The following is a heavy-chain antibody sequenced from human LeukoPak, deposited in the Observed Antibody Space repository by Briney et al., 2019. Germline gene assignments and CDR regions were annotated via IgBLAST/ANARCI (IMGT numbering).Heavy chain of an antibody. V-gene: IGHV3-48*01. CDR2: ISSSGNSR. CDR1: GFILSNYR. D-gene: IGHD6-13*01. Sequence: GGSLRLSCAASGFILSNYRMNWVRQAPGKGLEWVSYISSSGNSREYADSVEGRFTISRDNSKNTLYLQMNSLRAEDTAVYYCAKGAIGQQLVFDYWGQGTLVTVSS. J-gene: IGHJ4*02. CDR3: AKGAIGQQLVFDY.